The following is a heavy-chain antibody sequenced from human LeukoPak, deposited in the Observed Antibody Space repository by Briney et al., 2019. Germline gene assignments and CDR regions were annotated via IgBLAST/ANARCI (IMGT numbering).Heavy chain of an antibody. J-gene: IGHJ3*02. CDR3: ASSYYDFWSGYYGVNAFDI. CDR1: GDSITSSGYY. D-gene: IGHD3-3*01. Sequence: NPSQTLSLTCSVSGDSITSSGYYWSWFRQPSGKGLEWIGFVYPKGTTFYNPSLESRISISIYRPKNQFSLDLTSVTAADTATYYCASSYYDFWSGYYGVNAFDIWGQGTMVTVSS. V-gene: IGHV4-30-2*01. CDR2: VYPKGTT.